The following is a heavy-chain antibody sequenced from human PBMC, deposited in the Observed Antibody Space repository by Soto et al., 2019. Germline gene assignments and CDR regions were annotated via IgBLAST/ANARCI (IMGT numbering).Heavy chain of an antibody. V-gene: IGHV4-31*03. D-gene: IGHD5-12*01. CDR2: IYYSGST. Sequence: SDTLSLGCTVSGGSVSSGAYYWTWIRQRPGKGLEWIGYIYYSGSTYYSPSLKSRLSISLDTSKNQFSLRLSSVTAADTAMYYCARARLRAVYAFDIWGQGTMVTVSS. CDR3: ARARLRAVYAFDI. CDR1: GGSVSSGAYY. J-gene: IGHJ3*02.